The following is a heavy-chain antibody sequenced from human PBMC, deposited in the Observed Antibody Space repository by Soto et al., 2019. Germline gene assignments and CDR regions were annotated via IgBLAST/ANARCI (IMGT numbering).Heavy chain of an antibody. D-gene: IGHD3-3*01. V-gene: IGHV1-69*01. CDR2: IIPIFGTA. J-gene: IGHJ6*02. CDR3: ARALTIFGVVMPLSGMDV. Sequence: QVQLVQSGAEVKKPGSSVKVSCKASGGTFSSYAISWVRQAPGQGLEWMGGIIPIFGTANYAQKFQGRVKITADESTSTAYMELSSLRSEDTAVYYCARALTIFGVVMPLSGMDVWGQGTTVTVSS. CDR1: GGTFSSYA.